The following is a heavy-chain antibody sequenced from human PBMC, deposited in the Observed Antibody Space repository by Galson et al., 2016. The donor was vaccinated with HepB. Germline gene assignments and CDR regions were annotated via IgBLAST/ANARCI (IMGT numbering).Heavy chain of an antibody. D-gene: IGHD3-3*01. Sequence: SLRLSCAAPGVSFSNYWMHWIRQSQGEGLVCVSRIEGDGTKKDYADSVKGRFTISRDNAKNTLYLQMNSLRAEDTAVYYCARGQFDIWSADRWFDPWGQGTQVTVSS. J-gene: IGHJ5*02. CDR2: IEGDGTKK. V-gene: IGHV3-74*01. CDR3: ARGQFDIWSADRWFDP. CDR1: GVSFSNYW.